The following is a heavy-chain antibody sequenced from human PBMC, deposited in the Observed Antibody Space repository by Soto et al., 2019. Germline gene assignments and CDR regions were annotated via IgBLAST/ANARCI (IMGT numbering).Heavy chain of an antibody. Sequence: SETLSLTCTVSGVSISSGDYYWGWIRQPPGQGLEWIGYMYNTGSSIYNPSLKSRVTISVDTSKNQFSLKLNSVTAADTAVYYCARDLWGYCGADCYPLDVWGQGHTVTVSS. CDR2: MYNTGSS. CDR1: GVSISSGDYY. V-gene: IGHV4-61*08. D-gene: IGHD2-21*02. CDR3: ARDLWGYCGADCYPLDV. J-gene: IGHJ6*02.